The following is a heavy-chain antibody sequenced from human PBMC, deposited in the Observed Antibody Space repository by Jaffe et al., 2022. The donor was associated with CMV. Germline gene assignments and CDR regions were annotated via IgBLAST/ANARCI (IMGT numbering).Heavy chain of an antibody. V-gene: IGHV6-1*01. CDR2: TYYRSKWYN. Sequence: QVQLQQSGPGLVKPSQTLSLTCAISGDSVSSNSAAWNWIRQSPSRGLEWLGRTYYRSKWYNDYAVSVKSRITINPDTSKNQFSLQLNSVTPEDTAVYYCARDHKYYYDSSGYYDAFDIWGQGTMVTVSS. J-gene: IGHJ3*02. CDR1: GDSVSSNSAA. D-gene: IGHD3-22*01. CDR3: ARDHKYYYDSSGYYDAFDI.